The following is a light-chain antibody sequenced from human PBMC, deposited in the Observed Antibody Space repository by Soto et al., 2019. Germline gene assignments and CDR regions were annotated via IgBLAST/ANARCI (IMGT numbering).Light chain of an antibody. J-gene: IGLJ2*01. V-gene: IGLV2-8*01. Sequence: QSALTQPPSASGSPGQSVTISCTGTSSDVGGYNYVSWYQQHPGKAPKLMIYEVSKWPSGVPDRFSGSKSGNTASLTVSGLQAEDEADYYCSSYAGSNNVVFGGGTKLIVL. CDR3: SSYAGSNNVV. CDR1: SSDVGGYNY. CDR2: EVS.